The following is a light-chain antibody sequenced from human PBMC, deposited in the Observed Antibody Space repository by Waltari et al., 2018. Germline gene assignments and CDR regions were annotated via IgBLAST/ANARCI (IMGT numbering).Light chain of an antibody. CDR3: QKYDRLPAT. V-gene: IGKV3-20*01. J-gene: IGKJ1*01. CDR2: GAS. Sequence: EIVLTQSPGTLSLSPGERATLSCKASQSLGRYLAWYQQKPGQAPRLLVYGASSRATGIPDRFSGSGSGTDFSLTSSRLEPEDFAVYVCQKYDRLPATFGQGTKVEIK. CDR1: QSLGRY.